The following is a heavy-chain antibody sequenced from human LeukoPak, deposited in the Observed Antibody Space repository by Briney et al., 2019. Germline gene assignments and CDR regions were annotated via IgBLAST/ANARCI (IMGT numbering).Heavy chain of an antibody. CDR3: TKDQFPRNGVYDAIDV. D-gene: IGHD2-8*01. J-gene: IGHJ3*01. Sequence: PGGSLRLSCAASGFIFSDYAMSWVRQAPGKGLEWVAVVSGPGHDTYYADSVKGRFTISRDNSKNTLYLQMNSPRAEDTAVYYCTKDQFPRNGVYDAIDVWGQGKMVTVSS. CDR2: VSGPGHDT. V-gene: IGHV3-23*01. CDR1: GFIFSDYA.